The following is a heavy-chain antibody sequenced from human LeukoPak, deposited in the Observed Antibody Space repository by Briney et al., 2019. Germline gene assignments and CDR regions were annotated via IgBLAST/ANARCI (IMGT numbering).Heavy chain of an antibody. CDR3: ARGEDTAMVSHYFQH. Sequence: SVKVSCKASGYTFTSYGISWVRQAPGQGLEWMGGIIPIFGTANYAQKFQGRVTITADESTSTAYMELSSLRSEDTAVYYCARGEDTAMVSHYFQHWGQGTLVTVSS. V-gene: IGHV1-69*13. D-gene: IGHD5-18*01. CDR2: IIPIFGTA. CDR1: GYTFTSYG. J-gene: IGHJ1*01.